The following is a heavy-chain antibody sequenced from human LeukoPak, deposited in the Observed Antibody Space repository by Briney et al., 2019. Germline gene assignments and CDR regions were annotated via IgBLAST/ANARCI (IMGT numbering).Heavy chain of an antibody. CDR2: ISSSRFYI. J-gene: IGHJ4*02. D-gene: IGHD3-22*01. V-gene: IGHV3-21*01. CDR3: ARDPYHYDSSGYYGEGFDY. CDR1: GFTFSSYG. Sequence: GGSLRLSCAASGFTFSSYGMHWVRQAPGKGLEWVSYISSSRFYIYYADSVKGRFTISRDDAKNSLYLQMNSLRAEDTAVYFCARDPYHYDSSGYYGEGFDYWGQGTLVTVSS.